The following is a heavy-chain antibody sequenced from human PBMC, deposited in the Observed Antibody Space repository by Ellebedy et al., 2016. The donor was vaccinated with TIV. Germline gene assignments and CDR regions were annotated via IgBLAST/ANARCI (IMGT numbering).Heavy chain of an antibody. Sequence: SETLSLTCTVSGGSVSSSSYYWGWIRQPPGKGLEWIGYIYYSGSTNYNPSLKSRVTISVDTSKNQFSLKLSSVTAADTAVYYCARVRGPHNKNWFDPWGQGTQVTVSS. D-gene: IGHD1-14*01. J-gene: IGHJ5*02. CDR2: IYYSGST. CDR1: GGSVSSSSYY. V-gene: IGHV4-61*01. CDR3: ARVRGPHNKNWFDP.